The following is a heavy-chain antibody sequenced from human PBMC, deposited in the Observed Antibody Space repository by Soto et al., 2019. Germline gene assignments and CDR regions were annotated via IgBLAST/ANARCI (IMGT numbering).Heavy chain of an antibody. CDR1: GYTFTSYA. J-gene: IGHJ5*02. CDR3: ARIFYSSGWYGWFDP. V-gene: IGHV1-3*01. D-gene: IGHD6-19*01. CDR2: INAGNGNT. Sequence: ASVKVSCNASGYTFTSYAMHWVRQAPGQRLEWMGWINAGNGNTKYSQKFQGRVTITRDTSASTAYMELSSLRSEDTAVYYCARIFYSSGWYGWFDPWGQGTLVTVSS.